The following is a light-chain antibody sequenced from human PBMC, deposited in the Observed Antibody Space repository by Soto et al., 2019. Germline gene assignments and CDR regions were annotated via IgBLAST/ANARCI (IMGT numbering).Light chain of an antibody. J-gene: IGLJ3*02. V-gene: IGLV2-14*01. CDR3: SSYISSNSLV. CDR2: EVS. Sequence: QPASVSGSPGQSITISCTGTSSDVGGYKYVSWYQQHPGKAPKLMIYEVSNRPSGVSTRFSGSKSGNTASLIVSGLQAEDEADYYCSSYISSNSLVFGGGTKLTVL. CDR1: SSDVGGYKY.